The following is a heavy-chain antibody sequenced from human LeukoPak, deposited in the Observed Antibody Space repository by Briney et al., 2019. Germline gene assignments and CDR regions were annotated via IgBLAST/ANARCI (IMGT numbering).Heavy chain of an antibody. J-gene: IGHJ3*02. V-gene: IGHV4-39*02. CDR2: ISYRGGT. CDR1: DGSIINNNHY. D-gene: IGHD3-22*01. Sequence: SETLSLTCTVSDGSIINNNHYWGWTRQPPGKGLECIGSISYRGGTAYNPSLRSRVTISVDTSKNQFSLKVNSVTAADTAVYYCAREVEYYDSSGYRPHAFDIWGQGTLVTVSS. CDR3: AREVEYYDSSGYRPHAFDI.